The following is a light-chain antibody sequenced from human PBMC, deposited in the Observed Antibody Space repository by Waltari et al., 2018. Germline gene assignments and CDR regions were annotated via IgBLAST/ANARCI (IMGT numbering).Light chain of an antibody. J-gene: IGKJ1*01. CDR3: QQYDDWPRT. V-gene: IGKV3-15*01. CDR1: QSVGTS. CDR2: RAS. Sequence: EIVMTQSPASLSVSPGDRVTLSCRASQSVGTSLAWYQQRPGRAPRLLVYRASTRASDIPARFSGSGSGTDFTLSINTLQSEDFAVYYCQQYDDWPRTFGQGTKVEIK.